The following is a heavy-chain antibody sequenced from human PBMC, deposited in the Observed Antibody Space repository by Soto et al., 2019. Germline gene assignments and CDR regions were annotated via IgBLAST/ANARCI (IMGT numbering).Heavy chain of an antibody. V-gene: IGHV3-9*01. CDR1: GFRFEDYA. CDR2: IAWNSDII. Sequence: GGSLRLSCAASGFRFEDYAMHWVRQAPGKGLEWVSGIAWNSDIIGYADSVKGRFTISRDNGKNSLYLQMNSLRAEDTAVYYCAIRASYYDSSGYFDYWGQGTLVTVSS. CDR3: AIRASYYDSSGYFDY. J-gene: IGHJ4*02. D-gene: IGHD3-22*01.